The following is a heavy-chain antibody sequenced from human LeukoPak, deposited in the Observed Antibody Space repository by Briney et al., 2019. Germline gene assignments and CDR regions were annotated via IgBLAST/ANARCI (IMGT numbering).Heavy chain of an antibody. Sequence: PGGSLRLSCAASGLTFSRHWMTWVRQAPGKGLEWVANIQEDGSYIYYVDSVRGRFTISRDNTKNSLFLQMNSLRADDTAVYFCARDSTWQLDYWGQGTLVTVSS. CDR2: IQEDGSYI. CDR1: GLTFSRHW. J-gene: IGHJ4*02. CDR3: ARDSTWQLDY. D-gene: IGHD5-12*01. V-gene: IGHV3-7*03.